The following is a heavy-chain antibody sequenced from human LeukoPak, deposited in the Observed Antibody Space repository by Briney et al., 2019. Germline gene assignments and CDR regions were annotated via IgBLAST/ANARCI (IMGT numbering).Heavy chain of an antibody. CDR3: ARVITMVDAFDI. CDR2: VYYSGST. Sequence: PSETLSLTCTVSGGSISSYYWSWIRQPPGKGLEWIGYVYYSGSTNYNPSHKSRVTISVDTSKNQFSLKLSSVTAADTAVYYCARVITMVDAFDIWGQGTMVTVSS. J-gene: IGHJ3*02. CDR1: GGSISSYY. V-gene: IGHV4-59*01. D-gene: IGHD3-10*01.